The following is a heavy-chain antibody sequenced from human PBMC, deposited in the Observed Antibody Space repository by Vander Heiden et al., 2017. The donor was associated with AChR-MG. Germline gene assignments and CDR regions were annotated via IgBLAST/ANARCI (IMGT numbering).Heavy chain of an antibody. V-gene: IGHV3-9*01. J-gene: IGHJ4*02. CDR1: GFTFDDYA. Sequence: EVQLVESGGRLVQPGRSLRLSCAASGFTFDDYAMHWVRQAPGKGLEWVSGISWNSGSIGYADSVKGRFTISRDNAKNSLYLQMNSLRAEDTALYYCAKAHCSGGSCYSGDYWGQGTLVTVSS. D-gene: IGHD2-15*01. CDR2: ISWNSGSI. CDR3: AKAHCSGGSCYSGDY.